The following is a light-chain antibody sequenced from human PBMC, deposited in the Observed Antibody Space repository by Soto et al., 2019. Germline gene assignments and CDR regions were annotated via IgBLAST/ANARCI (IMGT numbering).Light chain of an antibody. V-gene: IGKV3-20*01. Sequence: EIVLTQSPGTLSLSPGERATLSCRASQSVDSTYLAWYQQKPGQAPRLLIYGASSRATGIPNRFSGSGSGTDFTLTIDRLEPEDFAVYYCQQYGSFRFTFGPGTKVDI. J-gene: IGKJ3*01. CDR1: QSVDSTY. CDR3: QQYGSFRFT. CDR2: GAS.